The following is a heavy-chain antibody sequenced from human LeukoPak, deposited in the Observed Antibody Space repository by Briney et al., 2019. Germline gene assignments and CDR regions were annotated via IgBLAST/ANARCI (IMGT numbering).Heavy chain of an antibody. CDR2: IKQDGSEK. D-gene: IGHD5-12*01. CDR3: ARGGYLFDP. J-gene: IGHJ5*02. CDR1: GFTFSSYW. V-gene: IGHV3-7*04. Sequence: GGSLRLSCAASGFTFSSYWMRWVRQPPGKGLEWVANIKQDGSEKNYVDSVRGRFSISRDNAKHSLYLEMNSLRGEDTAVYYCARGGYLFDPWGEGTLVTVSS.